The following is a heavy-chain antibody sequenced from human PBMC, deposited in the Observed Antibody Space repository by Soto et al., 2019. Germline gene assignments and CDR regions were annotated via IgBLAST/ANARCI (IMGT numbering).Heavy chain of an antibody. Sequence: QVQLQESGPGLVKPSETLSLTCPISGGSISSYYWSWIRQPPGKGLEWIGYIYDSGSTNYNPSLKSRVTISLDTSKNQFSLKLTSVTAADTAVYYCAAPPRYWGQGTLVTVSS. CDR3: AAPPRY. V-gene: IGHV4-59*01. CDR2: IYDSGST. CDR1: GGSISSYY. J-gene: IGHJ4*02. D-gene: IGHD6-6*01.